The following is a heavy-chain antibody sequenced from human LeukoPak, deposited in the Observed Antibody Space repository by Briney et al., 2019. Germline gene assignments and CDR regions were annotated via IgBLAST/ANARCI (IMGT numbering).Heavy chain of an antibody. CDR2: IRRSAYGAPT. J-gene: IGHJ4*02. CDR1: GFNFNNAW. CDR3: TSGYSVARHDHY. Sequence: PGGSLRLSCTTSGFNFNNAWMNWVRQAPGKGLEWVGRIRRSAYGAPTDYAAPVKGRFIITRDDPRNMLYLQMNSLKTEDTAVYFCTSGYSVARHDHYWGPGTPVIVSS. V-gene: IGHV3-15*07. D-gene: IGHD5/OR15-5a*01.